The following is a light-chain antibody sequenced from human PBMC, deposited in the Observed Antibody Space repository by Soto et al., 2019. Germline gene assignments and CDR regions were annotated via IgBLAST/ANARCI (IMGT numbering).Light chain of an antibody. CDR3: SSYTTSSTVV. J-gene: IGLJ2*01. CDR2: DVS. CDR1: SSDVGGYNY. Sequence: QAVVTQPASVSGSPGQSITISCTGSSSDVGGYNYVSWYQQHHPGKAPKLMIYDVSNRPSGVSNRFSGSKSGNTASLTISGLQAEDEADYYCSSYTTSSTVVFGGGTKLTVL. V-gene: IGLV2-14*03.